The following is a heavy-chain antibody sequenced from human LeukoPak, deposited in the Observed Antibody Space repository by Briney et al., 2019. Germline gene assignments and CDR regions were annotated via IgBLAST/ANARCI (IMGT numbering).Heavy chain of an antibody. CDR3: AKDSVAAAGTAWFDP. J-gene: IGHJ5*02. V-gene: IGHV3-23*01. CDR1: GYTFSNCA. D-gene: IGHD6-13*01. Sequence: RPGGSLRLSCSASGYTFSNCAMTWVRQAPGKRLEWVSGISHNGDRIYYADSVKGRFTISRDNSKNTLYLQMNSLRPEDTALYYCAKDSVAAAGTAWFDPWGQGTLVTVSS. CDR2: ISHNGDRI.